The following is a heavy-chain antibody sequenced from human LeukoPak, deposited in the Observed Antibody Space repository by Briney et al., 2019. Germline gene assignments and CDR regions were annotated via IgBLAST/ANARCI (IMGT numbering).Heavy chain of an antibody. CDR2: MKHDGSEK. V-gene: IGHV3-7*01. Sequence: PGGSLRLSCAASGFTFSSYAMSWVRQAPGKGLEWVANMKHDGSEKHYVDSVKGRFTISRDNAKNSLYLQMNSLRVEDTAVYYCARDGPRFGEFYGYWGQGTLVTVSS. D-gene: IGHD3-10*01. J-gene: IGHJ4*02. CDR1: GFTFSSYA. CDR3: ARDGPRFGEFYGY.